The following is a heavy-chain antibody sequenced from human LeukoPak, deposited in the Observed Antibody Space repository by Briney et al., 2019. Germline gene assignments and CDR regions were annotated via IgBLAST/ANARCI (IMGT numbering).Heavy chain of an antibody. CDR2: ISSSSGNT. V-gene: IGHV1-18*01. CDR1: GFTLSSYG. J-gene: IGHJ4*02. Sequence: ASVKVSFKASGFTLSSYGISWVRQAPGQGLEWMGWISSSSGNTNYAQKFQGRVTMTTDKSTSTAYMELRSLRSDDTAVYYCAREHPHFGELWNDYWGQGTPVTVSS. D-gene: IGHD3-10*01. CDR3: AREHPHFGELWNDY.